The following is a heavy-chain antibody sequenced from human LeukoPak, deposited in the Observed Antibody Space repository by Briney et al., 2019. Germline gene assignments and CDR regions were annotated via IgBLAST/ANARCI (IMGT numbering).Heavy chain of an antibody. Sequence: PGGSQRLSCAASGFNFNIYTMAWVRQAPGKGLEWIAAVGSGGTRYYADSVKGRFTFSRDNSRTTVSLQMDSLRVDDTAIYYCAKMRGMPREAYYFDYWGQGSLVAVSS. CDR3: AKMRGMPREAYYFDY. CDR1: GFNFNIYT. J-gene: IGHJ4*02. V-gene: IGHV3-23*01. D-gene: IGHD3-16*01. CDR2: VGSGGTR.